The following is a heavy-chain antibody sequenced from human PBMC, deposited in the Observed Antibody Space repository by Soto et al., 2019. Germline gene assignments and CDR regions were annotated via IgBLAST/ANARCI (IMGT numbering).Heavy chain of an antibody. Sequence: QVQLVESGGGVVQPGRSLRLSCAASGFTFSSYGMHWVRQAPGKGLEWVAVKWYDGSNKFYADSVKGRFTISRDNSKNTLYLQMNSLSAEYTALYYCARRWGYEAFEIWGQGTMVTVSS. CDR1: GFTFSSYG. V-gene: IGHV3-33*01. D-gene: IGHD3-16*01. J-gene: IGHJ3*02. CDR3: ARRWGYEAFEI. CDR2: KWYDGSNK.